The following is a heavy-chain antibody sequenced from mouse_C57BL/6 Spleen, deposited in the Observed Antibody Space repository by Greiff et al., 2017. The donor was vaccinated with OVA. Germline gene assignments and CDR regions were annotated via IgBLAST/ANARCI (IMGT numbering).Heavy chain of an antibody. Sequence: EVQLQQSGPELVKPGASVKISCKASGYTFTDYYMNWVKQSHGKSLEWIGDINPNNGGTSYNQKFKGKATLTVDKSSSTAYMELRSLTSEDSAVYYCARSDESYYNYFDYWGQGTTLTVSS. V-gene: IGHV1-26*01. J-gene: IGHJ2*01. CDR2: INPNNGGT. D-gene: IGHD2-12*01. CDR1: GYTFTDYY. CDR3: ARSDESYYNYFDY.